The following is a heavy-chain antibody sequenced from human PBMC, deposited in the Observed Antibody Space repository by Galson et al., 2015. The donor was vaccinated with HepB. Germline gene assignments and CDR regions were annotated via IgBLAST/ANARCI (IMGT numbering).Heavy chain of an antibody. CDR3: AKDLRPDSGYNLDY. CDR2: IRQDGSEK. V-gene: IGHV3-7*04. J-gene: IGHJ4*02. Sequence: ALRLPCAASGFTFSNYWLSCARHAPGNGVECVANIRQDGSEKYYVDSVKGRFAISRDNSRNTLYLEMNNLRDEDTAFYYCAKDLRPDSGYNLDYWGQGTLVTVSS. D-gene: IGHD5-24*01. CDR1: GFTFSNYW.